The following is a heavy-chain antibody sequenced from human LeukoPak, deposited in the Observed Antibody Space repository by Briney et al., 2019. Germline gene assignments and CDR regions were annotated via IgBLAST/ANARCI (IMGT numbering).Heavy chain of an antibody. D-gene: IGHD5-12*01. Sequence: SETLSLTCAVYGGSFSGYYWSWIRQPPGKGLEWIGEINHSGSTNHNPSLKSRVTISVDTSKNQFSLKLSSVTAADTAVYYCTRASWLPQSRNYYYMDVWGKGTTVTISS. V-gene: IGHV4-34*01. CDR1: GGSFSGYY. CDR2: INHSGST. CDR3: TRASWLPQSRNYYYMDV. J-gene: IGHJ6*03.